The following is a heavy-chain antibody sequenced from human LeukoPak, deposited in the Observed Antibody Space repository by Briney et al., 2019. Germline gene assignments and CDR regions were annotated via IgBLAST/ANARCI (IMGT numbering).Heavy chain of an antibody. CDR3: AKNYGDYPLFDY. D-gene: IGHD4-17*01. V-gene: IGHV3-23*01. CDR1: GFTLSSYA. J-gene: IGHJ4*02. CDR2: ISGSGGST. Sequence: GGSLRLSCAASGFTLSSYAMSWVRQAPGKGLEWVSAISGSGGSTYYADSVKGRFTISRDNSKNTLYLQMNSLRAEDTAVYYCAKNYGDYPLFDYWGQGTLVTVSS.